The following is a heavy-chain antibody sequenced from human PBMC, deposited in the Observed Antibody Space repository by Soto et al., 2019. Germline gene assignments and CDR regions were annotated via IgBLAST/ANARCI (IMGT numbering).Heavy chain of an antibody. D-gene: IGHD1-26*01. CDR2: ISSSSRYI. V-gene: IGHV3-21*01. J-gene: IGHJ3*02. CDR3: ARDPSGTHDGYAFDI. CDR1: GFTFSSYS. Sequence: PGGSLRLSCAASGFTFSSYSMNWVRQSPGKGLERVSSISSSSRYIYYADSVKGRFTISRDNAKNSLYLQMNSLRAEDTAVCYCARDPSGTHDGYAFDIWGQGTMVTVSS.